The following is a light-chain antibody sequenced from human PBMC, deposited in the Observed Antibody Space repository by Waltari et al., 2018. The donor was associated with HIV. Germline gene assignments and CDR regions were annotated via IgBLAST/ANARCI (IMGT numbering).Light chain of an antibody. CDR3: QVWDSSSEYV. Sequence: SYVLTQPPSVSVAPGQTARIPCGGNSIGSKSVHWYQQKPGQAPVMVVYDDFDRSSVIPERFSGSNSGNTATLTISRVEAGDEADYFCQVWDSSSEYVFGSGTKVTVL. J-gene: IGLJ1*01. CDR1: SIGSKS. V-gene: IGLV3-21*02. CDR2: DDF.